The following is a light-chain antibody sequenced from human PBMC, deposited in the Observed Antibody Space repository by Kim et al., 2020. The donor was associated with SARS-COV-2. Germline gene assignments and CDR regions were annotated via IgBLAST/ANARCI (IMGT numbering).Light chain of an antibody. J-gene: IGLJ3*02. V-gene: IGLV1-47*01. CDR2: RNN. CDR1: SSNIGSNY. Sequence: ELTQPPSASGTPGQRVTISCSGSSSNIGSNYVYWFQQLPGTAPKLLIYRNNHRPSGVPDRFSGSKSGTSASLAISGLLSEDEADYYCAAWDDSLSGWVFGGGTQLTFL. CDR3: AAWDDSLSGWV.